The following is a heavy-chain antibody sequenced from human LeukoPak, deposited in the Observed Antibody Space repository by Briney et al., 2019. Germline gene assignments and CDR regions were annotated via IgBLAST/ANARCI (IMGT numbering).Heavy chain of an antibody. D-gene: IGHD2-2*01. CDR2: ISGSGGST. CDR1: GFSFSNYA. J-gene: IGHJ4*02. V-gene: IGHV3-23*01. Sequence: GGSLRLSCAAYGFSFSNYAMSWDRQAPGKGLEWVSAISGSGGSTYYADSVKGRFTISRDNSKNTLYLQMNSLRAEDTAVYYCAKDPLLYCSSASCYVDYWGQGTLFTVSS. CDR3: AKDPLLYCSSASCYVDY.